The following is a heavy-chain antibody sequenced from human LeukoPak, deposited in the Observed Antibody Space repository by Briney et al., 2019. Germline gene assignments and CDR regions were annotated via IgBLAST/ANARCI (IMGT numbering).Heavy chain of an antibody. Sequence: HPGGTLRLSCAASEFTFSSYGMSWVRQAPGKGLEGVSAISGRGGSSYYADYVKGRFTISRDNYKNTLYLQMTSMRGEDTAVYYCAKDGLDYYDSSGYSDDYFDYWGQGTLVTVSS. J-gene: IGHJ4*02. CDR3: AKDGLDYYDSSGYSDDYFDY. CDR2: ISGRGGSS. V-gene: IGHV3-23*01. D-gene: IGHD3-22*01. CDR1: EFTFSSYG.